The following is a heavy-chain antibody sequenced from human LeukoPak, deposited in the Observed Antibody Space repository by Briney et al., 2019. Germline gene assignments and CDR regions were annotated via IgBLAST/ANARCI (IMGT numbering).Heavy chain of an antibody. CDR1: GFTFSSYV. J-gene: IGHJ4*02. CDR2: ISGSGGST. D-gene: IGHD3-10*01. V-gene: IGHV3-23*01. CDR3: AKDRQNYYRSGYYFDY. Sequence: GGSLRLSCAAYGFTFSSYVMIWVRQAPGKGLEWVSSISGSGGSTYYADFVKGRSTIFRDVSKNTLYLEMNSLRAEDTAVYYCAKDRQNYYRSGYYFDYWGQGTLVTVSS.